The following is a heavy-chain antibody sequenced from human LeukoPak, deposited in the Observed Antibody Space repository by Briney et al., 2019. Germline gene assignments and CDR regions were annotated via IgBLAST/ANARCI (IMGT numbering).Heavy chain of an antibody. CDR2: ISATGGST. D-gene: IGHD3-10*01. V-gene: IGHV3-23*01. CDR1: GFTFSSYA. J-gene: IGHJ4*02. Sequence: GGSLRLSCAASGFTFSSYAVSWVRQAPGKGLEWLSAISATGGSTYYADSVKGRFTISRDNSKNTLYLQMNSLRAEDTAVYYCAKTKVPNYYGSGGYVDYWGQGTLVTVSS. CDR3: AKTKVPNYYGSGGYVDY.